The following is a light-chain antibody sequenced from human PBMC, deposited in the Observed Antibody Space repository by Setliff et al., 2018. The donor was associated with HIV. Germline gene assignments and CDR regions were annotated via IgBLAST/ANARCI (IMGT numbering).Light chain of an antibody. CDR1: SSNIGNNY. Sequence: QSVLTQPPSVSATPVQTVTMSCSGSSSNIGNNYVYWYQQLPGMAPKLLIYRNNQRPSDVPERLSGSKSGTSASLAISGLRSEDEADYYCAAWDDLSSPDVQFGGGTKVTVL. CDR2: RNN. CDR3: AAWDDLSSPDVQ. V-gene: IGLV1-47*01. J-gene: IGLJ2*01.